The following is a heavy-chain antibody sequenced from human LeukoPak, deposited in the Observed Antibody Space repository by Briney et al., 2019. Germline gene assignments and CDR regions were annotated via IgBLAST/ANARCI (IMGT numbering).Heavy chain of an antibody. D-gene: IGHD3-3*01. Sequence: PGGSLRLSCAASGFTFTTYNMHWVRQAPGKGLEWVAVIWYDGSNKYYADSVKGRFTISRDNSKNTLYLQMNSLRAEDTAVYYCARDSGVAFDYWGQGTLVTVSS. CDR2: IWYDGSNK. CDR1: GFTFTTYN. J-gene: IGHJ4*02. V-gene: IGHV3-33*08. CDR3: ARDSGVAFDY.